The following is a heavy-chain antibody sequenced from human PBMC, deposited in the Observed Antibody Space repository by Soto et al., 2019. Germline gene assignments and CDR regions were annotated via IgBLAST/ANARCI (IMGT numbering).Heavy chain of an antibody. D-gene: IGHD4-4*01. CDR1: GFSLSTSGVG. J-gene: IGHJ4*02. Sequence: ESGPTLVNPTQTLTLTCPFSGFSLSTSGVGVGWIRQPPGKALEWLALIYWSDEKRYSPSLSSRLTITKDTSKNQVVLTMTNMDPVDTATYYCAHRRGADYKGCFHYWGQGTLVTVSS. CDR2: IYWSDEK. CDR3: AHRRGADYKGCFHY. V-gene: IGHV2-5*01.